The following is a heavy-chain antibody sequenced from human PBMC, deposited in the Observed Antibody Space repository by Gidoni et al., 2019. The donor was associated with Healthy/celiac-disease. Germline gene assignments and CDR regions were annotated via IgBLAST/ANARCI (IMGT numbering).Heavy chain of an antibody. J-gene: IGHJ6*02. CDR1: GGSISSSSYY. Sequence: QLQLQESGPGLVKPSETLSLTCTVSGGSISSSSYYWGWIRQPPGKGLEWIGSIYYSGSTYYNPSLKSRVTISVDTSKNQFSLKLSSVTAADTAVYYCARDLRGGIPYYYYYGMDVWGQGTTVTVSS. D-gene: IGHD3-10*01. CDR2: IYYSGST. CDR3: ARDLRGGIPYYYYYGMDV. V-gene: IGHV4-39*07.